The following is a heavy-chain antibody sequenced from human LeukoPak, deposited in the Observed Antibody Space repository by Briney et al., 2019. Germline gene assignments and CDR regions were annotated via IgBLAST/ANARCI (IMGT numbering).Heavy chain of an antibody. V-gene: IGHV1-8*01. CDR3: ARVTYIAPDY. Sequence: ASVKVSCKASGYTFTSYDINWVRQATGQGLEWMGWMNPNSGNTGYALKFQGRVTMTRNTSINTAYMELSSLRSEDTAVYYCARVTYIAPDYWGPGTLVTVSS. CDR2: MNPNSGNT. D-gene: IGHD3-16*01. CDR1: GYTFTSYD. J-gene: IGHJ4*02.